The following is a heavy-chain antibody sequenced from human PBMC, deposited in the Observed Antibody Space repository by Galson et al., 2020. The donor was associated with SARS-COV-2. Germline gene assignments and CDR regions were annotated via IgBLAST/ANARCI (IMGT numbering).Heavy chain of an antibody. D-gene: IGHD2-15*01. J-gene: IGHJ6*02. CDR3: AKDSACSGGSCPQYYYDYGMDV. CDR1: GFTFKNYA. Sequence: GESLKISCAGSGFTFKNYAMHWVRQAAGKGLEWVSLISADGVRTYYADSVKGRFTASRDDSENSLYLEMNSLRPEDTALYYCAKDSACSGGSCPQYYYDYGMDVWGQGTTVTVSS. CDR2: ISADGVRT. V-gene: IGHV3-43*02.